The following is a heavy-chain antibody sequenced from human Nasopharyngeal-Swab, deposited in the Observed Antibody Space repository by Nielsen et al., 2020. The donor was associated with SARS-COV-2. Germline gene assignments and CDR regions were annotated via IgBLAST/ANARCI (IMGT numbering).Heavy chain of an antibody. J-gene: IGHJ4*02. CDR2: IIPIFGTP. V-gene: IGHV1-69*13. D-gene: IGHD3-10*01. Sequence: SAKVSCKASAGTFSSYAISWVRQAPGQGLEWMGGIIPIFGTPNYAQEFQGRVTISADESTSTAYMELSSLRSEDTAVYYCARASDGSENYYYFDYWGQGTLVTVSS. CDR3: ARASDGSENYYYFDY. CDR1: AGTFSSYA.